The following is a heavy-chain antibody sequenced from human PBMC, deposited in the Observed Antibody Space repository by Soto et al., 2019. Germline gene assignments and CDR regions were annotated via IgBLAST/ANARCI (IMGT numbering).Heavy chain of an antibody. Sequence: QVQLVESGGGVVQPGRSLRLSCAASGFTFSSYAMHWVRQAPGKGLEWVAVISYDGSNKYYADSVKGRFTISRDNSKKTLYMQMNSMRAAETAVYYCARVPSSSGRAHFDYWGQGTLVTVSS. CDR3: ARVPSSSGRAHFDY. J-gene: IGHJ4*02. D-gene: IGHD2-15*01. CDR1: GFTFSSYA. CDR2: ISYDGSNK. V-gene: IGHV3-30-3*01.